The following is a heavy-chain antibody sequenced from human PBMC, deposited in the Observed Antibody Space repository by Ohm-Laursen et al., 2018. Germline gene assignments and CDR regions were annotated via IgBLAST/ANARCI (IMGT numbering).Heavy chain of an antibody. D-gene: IGHD2-15*01. Sequence: SETLSLTCSVSGGSISGHYWTWIRQPAGKGLDWIGRIYGRGNTDYNPSLKSRVTISLDTSKNQFSPKLSSVTAADTAVYYCARGGSSVLSYFDYWGQGTLVTVSS. CDR2: IYGRGNT. J-gene: IGHJ4*02. V-gene: IGHV4-4*07. CDR3: ARGGSSVLSYFDY. CDR1: GGSISGHY.